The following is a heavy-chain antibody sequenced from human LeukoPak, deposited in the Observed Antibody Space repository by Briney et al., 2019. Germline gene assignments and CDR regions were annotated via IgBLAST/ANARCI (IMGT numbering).Heavy chain of an antibody. V-gene: IGHV1-69*02. Sequence: ASVKVSCKASGGTFSSYTISWVRQAPGQGLEWMGRIIPILGIANYAQKFQGRVTITADKSTSTAYMELSSLRSEDTAVYYCARFPRTVTTRGDAFDIWGQGTMVTVSS. J-gene: IGHJ3*02. CDR3: ARFPRTVTTRGDAFDI. D-gene: IGHD4-17*01. CDR2: IIPILGIA. CDR1: GGTFSSYT.